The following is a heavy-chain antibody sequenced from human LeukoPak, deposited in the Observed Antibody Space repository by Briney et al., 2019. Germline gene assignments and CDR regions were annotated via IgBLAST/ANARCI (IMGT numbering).Heavy chain of an antibody. V-gene: IGHV3-30-3*01. CDR3: RYTFGP. J-gene: IGHJ5*02. CDR1: GFTFSSYA. Sequence: GGPLRLSCAASGFTFSSYAMHWVRQAPGKGLEWVAVISYDGSNKYYADSVKGRFTISRDNSKDTLYLQMNSLRAEDTAVYYCRYTFGPWGQGTLVTVSS. CDR2: ISYDGSNK. D-gene: IGHD3-16*01.